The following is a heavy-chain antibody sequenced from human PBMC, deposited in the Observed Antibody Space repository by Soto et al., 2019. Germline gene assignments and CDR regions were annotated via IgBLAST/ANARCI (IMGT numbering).Heavy chain of an antibody. D-gene: IGHD5-18*01. V-gene: IGHV1-8*01. CDR1: GYTFTSYD. CDR2: MNPKSGNT. J-gene: IGHJ5*02. CDR3: ASEKNGYGLWP. Sequence: QVQRVQSGAEVKKPGAPVKVSCKASGYTFTSYDITWGRQANGKGLEWMGWMNPKSGNTGYAQKFQGRVTMTRNSSISTAYMELSSLISEVTAVYSAASEKNGYGLWPWGQGTRVPVSS.